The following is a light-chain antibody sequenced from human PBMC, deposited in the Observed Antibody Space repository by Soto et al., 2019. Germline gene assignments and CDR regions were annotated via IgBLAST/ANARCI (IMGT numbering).Light chain of an antibody. V-gene: IGKV4-1*01. J-gene: IGKJ1*01. Sequence: DIVMTQSPDSLTVSLGERATINCKSSQSVLYDSNYLAWYQHKPGQPPKLLLHWASTRESGVPDRFSGSGSGTDFTLTISSLQAGDVAVYYCQQYYSTPPTFGQGTKVEIK. CDR3: QQYYSTPPT. CDR1: QSVLYDSNY. CDR2: WAS.